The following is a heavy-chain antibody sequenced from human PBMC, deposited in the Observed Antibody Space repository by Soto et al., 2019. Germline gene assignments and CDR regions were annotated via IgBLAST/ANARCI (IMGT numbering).Heavy chain of an antibody. CDR1: GYTFTSYG. D-gene: IGHD3-9*01. CDR3: ARGALDFDWLLSLDY. V-gene: IGHV1-18*01. CDR2: ISAYNGNT. J-gene: IGHJ4*02. Sequence: ASVKVSCKASGYTFTSYGISWVRQAPGQGLEWMGWISAYNGNTNYAQKLQGRVTMTTDTSTSTAYMELRSLRSDDTAVYYCARGALDFDWLLSLDYWGQGTLVTVS.